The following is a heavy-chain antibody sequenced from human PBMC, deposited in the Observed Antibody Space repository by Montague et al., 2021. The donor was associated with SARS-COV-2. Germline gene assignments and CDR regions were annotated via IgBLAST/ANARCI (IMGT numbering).Heavy chain of an antibody. CDR3: ARDLAGYYGSGSYGGMDV. J-gene: IGHJ6*02. CDR2: IYYSRST. Sequence: SETLSLTCTVSGGSISSSSYYWGWIRQPPGKGLEWIGSIYYSRSTYYNPSLKSRVTISVDTSKNQFSLKLSSVTAADTAVYYCARDLAGYYGSGSYGGMDVWGQGTTVTVSS. V-gene: IGHV4-39*07. CDR1: GGSISSSSYY. D-gene: IGHD3-10*01.